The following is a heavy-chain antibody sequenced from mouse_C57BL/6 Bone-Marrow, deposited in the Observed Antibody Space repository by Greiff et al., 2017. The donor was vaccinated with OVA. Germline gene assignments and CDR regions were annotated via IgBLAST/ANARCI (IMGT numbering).Heavy chain of an antibody. D-gene: IGHD1-1*01. CDR3: ARGGYYGSRAWFAY. J-gene: IGHJ3*01. V-gene: IGHV1-81*01. CDR2: IYPRSGNT. CDR1: GYTFTSYG. Sequence: VMLVESGAELARPGASVKLSCKASGYTFTSYGISWVKQRTGQGLEWIGEIYPRSGNTYYNEKFKGKATLTADKSSSTAYMELRSLTSEDSAVYFCARGGYYGSRAWFAYWGQGTLVTVSA.